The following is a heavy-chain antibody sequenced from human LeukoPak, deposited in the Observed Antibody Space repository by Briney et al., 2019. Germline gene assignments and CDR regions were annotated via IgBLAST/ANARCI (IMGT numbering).Heavy chain of an antibody. D-gene: IGHD3-3*01. J-gene: IGHJ6*03. CDR2: INHSGRT. CDR3: ARGYGITIFSHYYYMDV. V-gene: IGHV4-39*07. Sequence: SETLSLTCTVSGGSISSSSHYWSWIRQSPGKGLEWIGEINHSGRTNYNPSLKSRVTISVDTSKNQFSLKLSSVTAADTAVYYCARGYGITIFSHYYYMDVWGKGTTVTVSS. CDR1: GGSISSSSHY.